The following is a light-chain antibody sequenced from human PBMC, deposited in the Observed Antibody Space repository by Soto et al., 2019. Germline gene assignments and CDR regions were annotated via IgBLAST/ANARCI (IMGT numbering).Light chain of an antibody. Sequence: DIQMTQSPSSLSASVGDRVTITCRASQSISSDLNWYQQKPGKAPKLLIYAASSLQSEVPSRFSGSGSGTDCTLTISSLQPEDFATYYCQQSYSTPPFTFGPGTKVDIK. CDR2: AAS. CDR1: QSISSD. V-gene: IGKV1-39*01. J-gene: IGKJ3*01. CDR3: QQSYSTPPFT.